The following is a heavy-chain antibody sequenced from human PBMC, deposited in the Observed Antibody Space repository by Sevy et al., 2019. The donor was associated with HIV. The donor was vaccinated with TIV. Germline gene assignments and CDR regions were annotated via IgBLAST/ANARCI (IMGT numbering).Heavy chain of an antibody. CDR1: GFSISGYG. D-gene: IGHD6-19*01. J-gene: IGHJ4*02. Sequence: GGSLRRSCAASGFSISGYGMHWVRQAPGKGLEWVAVIWYDGTNKEYADSVKGRFTISRDNSKNTQYLQMNSLRAEDTAVYYCAREDIRVAGIGYYFHSWGQGTLVTVSS. CDR3: AREDIRVAGIGYYFHS. V-gene: IGHV3-33*01. CDR2: IWYDGTNK.